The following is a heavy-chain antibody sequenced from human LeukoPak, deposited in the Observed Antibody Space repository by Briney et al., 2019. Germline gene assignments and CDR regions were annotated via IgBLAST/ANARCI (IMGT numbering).Heavy chain of an antibody. Sequence: ASVEVSCKASGYPFTGYYLHWVRQAPGQGLERMGWINPNSGFTNYAQKFQGRVTMTRDTSISTAYMELSRLRSDDTAVYYCARLADCSSSSCRSFDYWGQGTLVTVSS. CDR1: GYPFTGYY. CDR3: ARLADCSSSSCRSFDY. J-gene: IGHJ4*02. V-gene: IGHV1-2*02. CDR2: INPNSGFT. D-gene: IGHD2-2*01.